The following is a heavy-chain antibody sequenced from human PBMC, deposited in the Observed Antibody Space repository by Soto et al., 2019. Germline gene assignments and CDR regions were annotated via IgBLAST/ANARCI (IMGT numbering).Heavy chain of an antibody. CDR2: IYYSGST. Sequence: PSETLSITCTVSGGSVSSGSYYWSWIRQPPGKGLEWIGYIYYSGSTNYNPSLKSRVTISVDTSKNQFSLKLSSVTAADTAVYYCARTTPGIAVAGTTLGFDYWGQGTLVTVSS. D-gene: IGHD6-19*01. CDR3: ARTTPGIAVAGTTLGFDY. CDR1: GGSVSSGSYY. J-gene: IGHJ4*02. V-gene: IGHV4-61*01.